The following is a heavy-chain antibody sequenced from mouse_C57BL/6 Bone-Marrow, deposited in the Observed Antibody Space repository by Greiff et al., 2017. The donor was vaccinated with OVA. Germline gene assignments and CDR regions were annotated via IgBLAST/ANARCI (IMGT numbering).Heavy chain of an antibody. CDR2: IRLKSDNYAT. J-gene: IGHJ2*01. Sequence: EVKVVESGGGLVQPGGSMKLSCVASGFTFSNYWMNWVRQSPEKGLEWVAQIRLKSDNYATHYAESVKGRFTISRDDSKSSVYLQMNNLRAEDTGIYYCTTYYSNYSWGQGTTLTVSS. D-gene: IGHD2-5*01. CDR1: GFTFSNYW. V-gene: IGHV6-3*01. CDR3: TTYYSNYS.